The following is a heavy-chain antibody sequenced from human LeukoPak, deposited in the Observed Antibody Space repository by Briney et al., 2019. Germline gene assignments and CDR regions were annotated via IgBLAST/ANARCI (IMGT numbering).Heavy chain of an antibody. CDR3: ARVRPLAVNDTRRGAFDI. J-gene: IGHJ3*02. CDR2: INHSGST. CDR1: GGSFSGYY. V-gene: IGHV4-34*01. Sequence: SETLSLTCAVYGGSFSGYYWSWIRQPPGKGLEWIGAINHSGSTNSNPSLKSRVTISVDTSKNQFSLKLSSVTVADTAVYYCARVRPLAVNDTRRGAFDIWGQGTMVTVSS.